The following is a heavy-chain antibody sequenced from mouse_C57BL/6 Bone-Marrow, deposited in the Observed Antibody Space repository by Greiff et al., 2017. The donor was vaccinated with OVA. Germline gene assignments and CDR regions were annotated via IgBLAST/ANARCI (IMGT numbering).Heavy chain of an antibody. Sequence: EVQLQQSVAELVRPGASVKLSCTASGFNIKNNYMHWVKQRPEQGLEWIGRIDPANGNTKYAPKFQGKATITAYTSSNTAYLQLSSLTSEDTAIYYLARGWLRPLYYFAYRGQGTTLTVSS. CDR1: GFNIKNNY. CDR3: ARGWLRPLYYFAY. V-gene: IGHV14-3*01. J-gene: IGHJ2*01. CDR2: IDPANGNT. D-gene: IGHD2-2*01.